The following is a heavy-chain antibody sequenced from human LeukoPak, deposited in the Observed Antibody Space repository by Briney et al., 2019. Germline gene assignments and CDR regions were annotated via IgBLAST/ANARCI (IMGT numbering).Heavy chain of an antibody. V-gene: IGHV3-23*01. J-gene: IGHJ4*02. Sequence: GGSLRLSCAASGFTVSSNYMNWVRQAPGKGLEWVSAISGSGGSTYYADSVKGRFTISRDNSKNTLYLQMNSLRAEDTAVYYCAKDRWENSGYDYWGQGTLVTVSS. CDR3: AKDRWENSGYDY. D-gene: IGHD5-12*01. CDR2: ISGSGGST. CDR1: GFTVSSNY.